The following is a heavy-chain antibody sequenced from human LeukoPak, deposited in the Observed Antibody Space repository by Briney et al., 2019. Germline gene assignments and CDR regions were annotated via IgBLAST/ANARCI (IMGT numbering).Heavy chain of an antibody. Sequence: GGSLRLSCAASGFTFSSYWMSWVRQAPGKGLEWVANIKQDGSEKYYVDSVKGRFTISRDNAKNSLYLQINSLRAEDTAVYYCVRDRYPSAREFDYWGQGTLVTVSS. CDR2: IKQDGSEK. J-gene: IGHJ4*02. CDR1: GFTFSSYW. CDR3: VRDRYPSAREFDY. V-gene: IGHV3-7*01. D-gene: IGHD1-1*01.